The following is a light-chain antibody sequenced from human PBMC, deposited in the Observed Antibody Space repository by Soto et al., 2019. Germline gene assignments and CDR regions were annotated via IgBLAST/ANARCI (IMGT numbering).Light chain of an antibody. V-gene: IGKV1-5*01. CDR1: RSISVW. J-gene: IGKJ1*01. CDR3: QQYNTFSWT. CDR2: DAS. Sequence: DIQMTQSPSTLSASVGDRVTITCRASRSISVWLAWYQQKPGKAPKLLIFDASSLESGVPSRFSGSGSGTEFTLTISSLNPDDFATYLCQQYNTFSWTFGQGTKVEIK.